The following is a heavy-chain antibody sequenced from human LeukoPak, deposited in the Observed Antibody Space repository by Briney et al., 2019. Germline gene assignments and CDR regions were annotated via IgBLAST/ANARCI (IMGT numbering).Heavy chain of an antibody. CDR1: GGSISSGSYY. Sequence: SQTLSLTCTVSGGSISSGSYYWSWIRQPAGKGLEWIGRIYTSGSTNYNPSLKSRVTISVDTSKNQFSLKLSSVTAADTAVYYCARDHSSAVAANDLFDYWGQGTLVTVSS. V-gene: IGHV4-61*02. D-gene: IGHD6-19*01. CDR2: IYTSGST. CDR3: ARDHSSAVAANDLFDY. J-gene: IGHJ4*02.